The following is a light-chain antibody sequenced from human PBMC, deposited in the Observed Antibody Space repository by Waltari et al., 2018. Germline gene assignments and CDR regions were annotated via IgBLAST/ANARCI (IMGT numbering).Light chain of an antibody. CDR1: QSGSRC. J-gene: IGKJ1*01. CDR2: HTS. Sequence: IVLTQSPGTLYLSPGERVTISCRASQSGSRCIAWSQLRPGQAPRLLIYHTSIRATGSPDRFSGSGSGTDFTLTINRLGPEDFAVYYCQKYDSLPATFGQGTKVESK. CDR3: QKYDSLPAT. V-gene: IGKV3-20*01.